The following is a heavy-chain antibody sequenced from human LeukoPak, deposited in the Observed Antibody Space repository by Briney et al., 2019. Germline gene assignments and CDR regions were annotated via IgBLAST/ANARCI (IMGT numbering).Heavy chain of an antibody. J-gene: IGHJ4*02. CDR2: IYTSGST. V-gene: IGHV4-4*07. Sequence: SETLSLTCTVSGGSISSYYWSWIRQPAGKGLEWIGRIYTSGSTNYNPSLKSRATISVDTSKKQFSLKLSSVTAADTAVYYCARHANVRFLEWLPEAIDYWGQGTLVTVSS. CDR1: GGSISSYY. D-gene: IGHD3-3*01. CDR3: ARHANVRFLEWLPEAIDY.